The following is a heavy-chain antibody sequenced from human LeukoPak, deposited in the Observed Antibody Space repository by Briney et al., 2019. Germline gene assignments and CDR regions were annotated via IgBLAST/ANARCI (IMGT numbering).Heavy chain of an antibody. V-gene: IGHV3-23*01. D-gene: IGHD2-21*02. J-gene: IGHJ4*02. CDR1: GFTLSNSA. CDR3: ARDQATSGLLVVMDY. CDR2: ICATDDRT. Sequence: PGGSLRLSCAASGFTLSNSAMNWVRQAPGKGLEWVSGICATDDRTFHADSVKGRFTISRDKSKNTLYLQMNTLRVEDTAVYYCARDQATSGLLVVMDYWGQGTLVTVSS.